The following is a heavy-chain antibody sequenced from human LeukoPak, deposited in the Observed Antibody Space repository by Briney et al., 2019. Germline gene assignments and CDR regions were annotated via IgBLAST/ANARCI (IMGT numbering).Heavy chain of an antibody. CDR3: AKRATGGYYYYYMDV. D-gene: IGHD7-27*01. CDR2: ISSSGTTI. V-gene: IGHV3-48*03. Sequence: GGSLRLSCAASGFTFSSYEMNWVRQPPGKGLEWVSYISSSGTTIYYADSVKGRFTISRDNAENSLYLQMNSLRAEDTAVYYCAKRATGGYYYYYMDVWGKGTTVTISS. CDR1: GFTFSSYE. J-gene: IGHJ6*03.